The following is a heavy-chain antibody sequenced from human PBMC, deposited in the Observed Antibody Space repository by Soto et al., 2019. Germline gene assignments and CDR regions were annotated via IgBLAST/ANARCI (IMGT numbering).Heavy chain of an antibody. V-gene: IGHV4-59*01. CDR2: VYNSGST. D-gene: IGHD2-21*02. Sequence: SETLSLTCTVSGGSITSYNWNWLRQPPGKALEWIGYVYNSGSTNYNPSLKSRVTISVDTSKNQFSLKVNSVTAADTAVYYCARRAVVAVTASLDNWPDSWRQGTLVTVSS. CDR1: GGSITSYN. J-gene: IGHJ5*01. CDR3: ARRAVVAVTASLDNWPDS.